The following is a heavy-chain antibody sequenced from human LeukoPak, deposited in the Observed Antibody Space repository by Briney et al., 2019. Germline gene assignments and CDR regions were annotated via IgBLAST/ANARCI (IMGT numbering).Heavy chain of an antibody. Sequence: GGSLRLSCAASGFTFSSYAMSWVRQAPGKGLEWVSAISGSGGSTYYADSVKGRFTISRDNSKNTLYLQMNSLRAEDTAVYYCAKGFSPLTPMIVVVITTPFDYWGQGTLVTVSS. J-gene: IGHJ4*02. CDR2: ISGSGGST. V-gene: IGHV3-23*01. D-gene: IGHD3-22*01. CDR1: GFTFSSYA. CDR3: AKGFSPLTPMIVVVITTPFDY.